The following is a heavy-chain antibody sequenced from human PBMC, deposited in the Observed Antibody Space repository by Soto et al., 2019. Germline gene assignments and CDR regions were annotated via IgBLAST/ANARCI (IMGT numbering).Heavy chain of an antibody. V-gene: IGHV3-23*01. CDR3: AKSEEYYEHFSYGYYYYGMDV. Sequence: GGSLRLSCAASGFTFSSYAMSWVRQAPGKGLEWVSAISGSGGSTYYADSVKGRFTISRDNSKNTLYLQMNSLRAEDTAVYYCAKSEEYYEHFSYGYYYYGMDVWGQGTTVTVSS. J-gene: IGHJ6*02. CDR2: ISGSGGST. D-gene: IGHD3-3*01. CDR1: GFTFSSYA.